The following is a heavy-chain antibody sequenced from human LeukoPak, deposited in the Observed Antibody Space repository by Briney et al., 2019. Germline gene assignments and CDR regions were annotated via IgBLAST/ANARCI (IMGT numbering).Heavy chain of an antibody. CDR1: GFTFSSYG. D-gene: IGHD6-19*01. V-gene: IGHV3-30*03. J-gene: IGHJ4*01. CDR2: IIYDGSNK. Sequence: GRSLRLSCAASGFTFSSYGMHWVRQAPGKGLEWMAVIIYDGSNKNYADSVKGRFTISRDNSRNTLYMKMNSLRVENTAVYYCARGVGETLSGWTLDYWGHGTLVAVSS. CDR3: ARGVGETLSGWTLDY.